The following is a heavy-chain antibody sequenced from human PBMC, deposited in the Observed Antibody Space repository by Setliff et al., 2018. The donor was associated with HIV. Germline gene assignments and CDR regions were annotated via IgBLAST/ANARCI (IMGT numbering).Heavy chain of an antibody. D-gene: IGHD3-16*01. J-gene: IGHJ3*02. V-gene: IGHV4-4*07. CDR3: ARDRTGGTFDI. Sequence: PSETLSLTCTVSGDSISSYYWSWIRQPAGKGLEWIGRIYTSGSTNYNPSLKSRVTMSVDTSKNQFSLKLSSVTAADTAVFYCARDRTGGTFDIWVQGTMVTVSS. CDR1: GDSISSYY. CDR2: IYTSGST.